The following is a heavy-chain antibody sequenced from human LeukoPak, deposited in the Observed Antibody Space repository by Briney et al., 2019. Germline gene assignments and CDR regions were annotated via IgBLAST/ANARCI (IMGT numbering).Heavy chain of an antibody. CDR1: GFTFSSYA. CDR2: ISGSGGST. CDR3: ASVGLYSSSWSLDY. V-gene: IGHV3-23*01. D-gene: IGHD6-13*01. Sequence: GGSLRLSCAAPGFTFSSYAMSWVRQAPGKGLEWVSAISGSGGSTYYADSVKGRFTISRDNSKNTLYLQMNSLRAEDTAVYYCASVGLYSSSWSLDYWGQGTLVTVSS. J-gene: IGHJ4*02.